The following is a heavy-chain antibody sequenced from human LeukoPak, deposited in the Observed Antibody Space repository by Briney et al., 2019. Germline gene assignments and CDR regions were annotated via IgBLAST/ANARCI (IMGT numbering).Heavy chain of an antibody. CDR1: GFSFPSSA. Sequence: GTSVKVSCKASGFSFPSSAMQWVRQARGQRLEGIGWIVVGSDNTNYAQKFRDRVTITTDMSTSTAYMELSSLRSEDTAVYYCAAARHNASGTHMGSYWGQGALVTVSS. D-gene: IGHD3-10*01. CDR3: AAARHNASGTHMGSY. J-gene: IGHJ4*02. V-gene: IGHV1-58*02. CDR2: IVVGSDNT.